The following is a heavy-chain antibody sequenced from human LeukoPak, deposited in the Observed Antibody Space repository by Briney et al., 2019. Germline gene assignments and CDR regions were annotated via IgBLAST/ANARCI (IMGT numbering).Heavy chain of an antibody. Sequence: SETLSLTCAVYGGSLSGYYWSWIRHPPGKGLELIGEINNSGSTNYNPSLKSRVTISVDTSKNQFSLKLSSVTAADTAVYYCAREALNYAPFDYWGQGTLVTVSS. CDR1: GGSLSGYY. V-gene: IGHV4-34*01. CDR3: AREALNYAPFDY. D-gene: IGHD4-11*01. CDR2: INNSGST. J-gene: IGHJ4*02.